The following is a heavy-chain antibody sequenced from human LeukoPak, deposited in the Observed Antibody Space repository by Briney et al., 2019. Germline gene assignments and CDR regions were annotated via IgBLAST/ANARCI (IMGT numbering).Heavy chain of an antibody. Sequence: ASVKVSCKASGFTFTGYYIHWVRQAPGQGLEWMGWINPSSGSTNYAQQFQGRVTMTRDTSINTAYMELSRLRSDDTAVYYCARQYYDFWSGRTDAFDIWGQGTMVTVSS. CDR1: GFTFTGYY. D-gene: IGHD3-3*01. CDR2: INPSSGST. J-gene: IGHJ3*02. V-gene: IGHV1-2*02. CDR3: ARQYYDFWSGRTDAFDI.